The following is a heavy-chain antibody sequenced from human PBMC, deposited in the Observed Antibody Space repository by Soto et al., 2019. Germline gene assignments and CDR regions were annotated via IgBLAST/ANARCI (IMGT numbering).Heavy chain of an antibody. CDR2: ISYDGSNK. CDR1: GFTFSSYA. V-gene: IGHV3-30-3*01. CDR3: ARPYAAVAGNYYYYYGMDV. J-gene: IGHJ6*02. D-gene: IGHD6-19*01. Sequence: GGSLRLSCAASGFTFSSYAMHWVRQAPGKGLEWVAVISYDGSNKYYADSVKSRFTISRDNSKNTLYLQMNSLRAEDTAVYYCARPYAAVAGNYYYYYGMDVWGQGTTVTVS.